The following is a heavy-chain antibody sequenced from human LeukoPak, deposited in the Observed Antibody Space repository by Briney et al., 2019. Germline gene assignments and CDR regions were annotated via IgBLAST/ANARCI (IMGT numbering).Heavy chain of an antibody. CDR1: GGSISRGGYY. V-gene: IGHV4-61*08. CDR3: ARVPYYYGSRSYRRYMDV. CDR2: IYYSGST. D-gene: IGHD3-10*01. J-gene: IGHJ6*03. Sequence: SQTLSLTCAVSGGSISRGGYYWSWIRQPPGKGLEWIGYIYYSGSTNYNPSLKSRVTISVDTSKNQFSLKLSSVTAADTAVYYCARVPYYYGSRSYRRYMDVWGKGTTVTVSS.